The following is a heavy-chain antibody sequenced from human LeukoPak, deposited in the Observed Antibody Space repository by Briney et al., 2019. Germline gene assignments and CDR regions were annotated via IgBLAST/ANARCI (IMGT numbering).Heavy chain of an antibody. CDR1: GFIFSSHC. D-gene: IGHD1-14*01. J-gene: IGHJ6*02. V-gene: IGHV3-74*01. Sequence: GGSLRLSCAASGFIFSSHCMHWVRQAPGKGLIWISRINTDGSSTTYADSVKGRFTVSRDNAKNTLYLQMNSLRAEDTAVYYCARDDSSRKTHLNYYYYGMDVWGQGTTVIVSS. CDR2: INTDGSST. CDR3: ARDDSSRKTHLNYYYYGMDV.